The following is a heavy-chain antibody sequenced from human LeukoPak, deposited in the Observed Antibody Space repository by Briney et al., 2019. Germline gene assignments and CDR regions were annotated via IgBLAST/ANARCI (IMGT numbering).Heavy chain of an antibody. V-gene: IGHV3-48*01. CDR3: AGGYTFDY. J-gene: IGHJ4*02. CDR2: ISSSSYTI. D-gene: IGHD5-18*01. Sequence: GGSLRLSCAASGFTFSSYTMSWVRQAPGKGLEWVSYISSSSYTIYYADSVKGRFTISRDNAKNSLYLQLNSLRAEDTAVYYCAGGYTFDYWGQGTLVTVSS. CDR1: GFTFSSYT.